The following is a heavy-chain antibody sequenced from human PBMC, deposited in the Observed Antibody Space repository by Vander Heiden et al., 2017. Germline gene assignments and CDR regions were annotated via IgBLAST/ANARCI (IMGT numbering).Heavy chain of an antibody. CDR1: GYTFTSSG. CDR3: ASMDYGDYGGVY. Sequence: QVQLVPPGAEVNKPGASVKVSCKAPGYTFTSSGISWVRQAPGQGREVMGWISAYNGNTNYAQKLQGRVTMTTDTSTSTAYMELRSLRSDETAVYYCASMDYGDYGGVYGGQGTLVTVSS. J-gene: IGHJ4*02. D-gene: IGHD4-17*01. V-gene: IGHV1-18*01. CDR2: ISAYNGNT.